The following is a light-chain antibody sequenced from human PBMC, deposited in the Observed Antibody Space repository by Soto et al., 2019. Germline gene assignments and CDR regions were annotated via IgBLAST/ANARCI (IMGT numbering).Light chain of an antibody. CDR1: NSNIGRYS. V-gene: IGLV1-44*01. Sequence: QSALTPPPSLSGTPGQRVTISWSGSNSNIGRYSVNWYQHFRGTAPKILLDSDAERPSGVPDRFSGSKSGTSASLAISGLQSEDEAEYYCAAWDDNLNGPLFGGGTTLTVL. CDR3: AAWDDNLNGPL. CDR2: SDA. J-gene: IGLJ3*02.